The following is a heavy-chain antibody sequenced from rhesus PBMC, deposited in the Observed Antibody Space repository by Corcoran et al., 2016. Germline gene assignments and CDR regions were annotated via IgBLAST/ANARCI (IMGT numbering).Heavy chain of an antibody. D-gene: IGHD2-8*01. CDR3: VGGYCSGGVCYAFDY. CDR2: ISYIGSKK. J-gene: IGHJ4*01. Sequence: EVQLVESGGGLVQPGGSLRLSCAASGFTFSSYGMPWVRQAPGKGLEWVEVISYIGSKKYYADSVKDRFTISRDNSKNMLYLQMNNLKLEDTAVYYCVGGYCSGGVCYAFDYWGQGVLVTVSS. V-gene: IGHV3-54*02. CDR1: GFTFSSYG.